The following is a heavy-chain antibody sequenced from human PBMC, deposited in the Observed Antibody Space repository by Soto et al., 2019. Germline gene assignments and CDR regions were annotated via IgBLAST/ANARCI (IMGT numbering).Heavy chain of an antibody. CDR2: ISAFNGAT. CDR3: ARLYSSGWPRSYSDP. J-gene: IGHJ5*02. CDR1: GYTFTRFG. V-gene: IGHV1-18*01. D-gene: IGHD6-19*01. Sequence: GASVKVSCKASGYTFTRFGISWVRQAPGQGLEWMGWISAFNGATNYAQKFQDRITMTTDTPTSTAYMELRSLRSDDTAVYYCARLYSSGWPRSYSDPWGQGTLVTVSS.